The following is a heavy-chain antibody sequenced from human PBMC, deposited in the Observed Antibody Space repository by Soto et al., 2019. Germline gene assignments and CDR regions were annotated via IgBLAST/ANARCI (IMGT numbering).Heavy chain of an antibody. CDR3: ARDPIGGFEYYYYGMDV. CDR2: IYYSGST. J-gene: IGHJ6*02. Sequence: PSETLSLTCTVSGGSISSYYWSLIRQPPGKGLEWIGYIYYSGSTNYNPSLKSRVTISVDTSKNQFSLKLSSVTAADTAVYYCARDPIGGFEYYYYGMDVWGQGTTVTVSS. CDR1: GGSISSYY. V-gene: IGHV4-59*01. D-gene: IGHD5-12*01.